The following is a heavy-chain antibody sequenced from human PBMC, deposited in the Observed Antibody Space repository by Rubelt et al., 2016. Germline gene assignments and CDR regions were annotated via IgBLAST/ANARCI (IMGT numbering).Heavy chain of an antibody. CDR3: ARSYTSDRDY. CDR2: INPNSGGT. V-gene: IGHV1-2*02. CDR1: GYTFSGYY. D-gene: IGHD2-2*02. J-gene: IGHJ4*02. Sequence: QVQLVQSGAEVKKPEASVKVSCKASGYTFSGYYMHWVRQAPGHGLEWVGWINPNSGGTNYPQKFHGRVTMTTDTSITTAYMELNTLISDYTAVYYCARSYTSDRDYWGQGTLGTVSS.